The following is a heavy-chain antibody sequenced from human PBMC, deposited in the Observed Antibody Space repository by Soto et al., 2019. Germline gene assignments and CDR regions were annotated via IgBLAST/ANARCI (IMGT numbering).Heavy chain of an antibody. Sequence: QVQLVESGGGVVQPGRSLRLSCAASGFTFSSYAMHWVRQAPGKGLEWVAVISYDGSNKYYADSVKGRFTISRDNSKNTLYLQMNSLRAEDTAVYYCARDNHATWNWGSYFDYWGQGTLVTVSS. V-gene: IGHV3-30-3*01. CDR3: ARDNHATWNWGSYFDY. J-gene: IGHJ4*02. CDR2: ISYDGSNK. CDR1: GFTFSSYA. D-gene: IGHD3-16*01.